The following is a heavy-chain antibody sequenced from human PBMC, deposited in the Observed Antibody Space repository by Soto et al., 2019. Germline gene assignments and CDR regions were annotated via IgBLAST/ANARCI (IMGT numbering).Heavy chain of an antibody. J-gene: IGHJ4*01. Sequence: LSLTCHVSGYSINSDYYWAWIRQPPGKGLEWIGSVYRTAIPLYNPSLKSRVSISVDTSKNQCSLKLSSVTAADTAVYFCARITRRDSLYYFDYWGHGILVTVSS. V-gene: IGHV4-38-2*01. CDR3: ARITRRDSLYYFDY. D-gene: IGHD1-20*01. CDR2: VYRTAIP. CDR1: GYSINSDYY.